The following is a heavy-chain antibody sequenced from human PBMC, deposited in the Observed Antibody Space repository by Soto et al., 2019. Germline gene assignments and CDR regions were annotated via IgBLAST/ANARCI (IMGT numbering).Heavy chain of an antibody. CDR1: GGSISSSSYY. CDR2: IYYSGST. J-gene: IGHJ6*02. V-gene: IGHV4-39*01. CDR3: ARAAGVESYYYGSGSYGMDV. Sequence: SETLSLTCTVSGGSISSSSYYWGWIRQPPGKGLEWIGSIYYSGSTYYNPSLKSRVTISVDTSKNQFSLKLSSVTAADTAVYYCARAAGVESYYYGSGSYGMDVWGQGATVTVS. D-gene: IGHD3-10*01.